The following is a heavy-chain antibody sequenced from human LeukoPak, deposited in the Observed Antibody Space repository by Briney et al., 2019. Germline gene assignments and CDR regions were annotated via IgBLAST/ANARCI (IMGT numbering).Heavy chain of an antibody. CDR2: INPSGGST. V-gene: IGHV1-46*01. J-gene: IGHJ4*02. D-gene: IGHD5-24*01. CDR3: ARNRDGYNSCAGY. CDR1: GYTFTSYY. Sequence: ASVKVSCKATGYTFTSYYMHWVRQAPGRGLEWMGIINPSGGSTSYAQKFQGRVTMTRDTSTSTVYMELSSLRSEDTAVYYCARNRDGYNSCAGYWGQGTLVTVST.